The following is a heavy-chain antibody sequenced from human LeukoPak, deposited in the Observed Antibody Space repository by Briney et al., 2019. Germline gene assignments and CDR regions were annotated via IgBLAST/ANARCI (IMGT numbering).Heavy chain of an antibody. J-gene: IGHJ4*02. D-gene: IGHD6-13*01. CDR3: ARDTGSSWYKQFDY. V-gene: IGHV3-20*04. CDR2: INWNGGST. Sequence: GGSLRLSCAASGFTFSSYGMHWVRQAPGKGLEWVSGINWNGGSTGYADSVKGRFTISRDNAKNSLYLQMNSLRAEDTALYYCARDTGSSWYKQFDYWGQGTLVTVSS. CDR1: GFTFSSYG.